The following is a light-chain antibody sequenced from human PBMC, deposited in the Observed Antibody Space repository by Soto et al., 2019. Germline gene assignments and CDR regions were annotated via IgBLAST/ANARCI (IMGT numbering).Light chain of an antibody. J-gene: IGKJ1*01. CDR2: GAS. V-gene: IGKV3-15*01. CDR3: QEYNNWPPWT. CDR1: QSVSSN. Sequence: EIVMTHSPATLSVSPCERATLSRSASQSVSSNLAWYQQKPGQAPRLLIYGASTRAADIPARFSGSGSGTEFTLTINSLQSEDFAVYYCQEYNNWPPWTFGQGTKVDIK.